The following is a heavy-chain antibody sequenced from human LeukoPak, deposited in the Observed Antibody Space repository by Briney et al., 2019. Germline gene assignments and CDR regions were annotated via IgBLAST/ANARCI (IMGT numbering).Heavy chain of an antibody. CDR3: ARDPDTAMVIGY. J-gene: IGHJ4*02. CDR2: VIPIPGIA. Sequence: SVKVSCKASGGTFSSYAISWVRQAPGQGLEWMGRVIPIPGIANYAQKFQGRVTITADKSTSTAYMELSSLRSEDTAVYYCARDPDTAMVIGYWGQGTLVTVSS. CDR1: GGTFSSYA. V-gene: IGHV1-69*04. D-gene: IGHD5-18*01.